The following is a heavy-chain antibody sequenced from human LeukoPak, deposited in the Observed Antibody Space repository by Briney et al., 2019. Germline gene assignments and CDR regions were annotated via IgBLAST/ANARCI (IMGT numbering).Heavy chain of an antibody. J-gene: IGHJ4*02. V-gene: IGHV4-34*01. CDR3: ARGRLRVATTDFTY. CDR2: INHSGST. Sequence: SETLSLTCAVYGGSFSGYYWSWIRQPPGKGLEWIGEINHSGSTNYNPSLKSRVTISVDTSKNQFSLKLSSVTAADTAVYYCARGRLRVATTDFTYWGQGTLVTVSS. D-gene: IGHD5-12*01. CDR1: GGSFSGYY.